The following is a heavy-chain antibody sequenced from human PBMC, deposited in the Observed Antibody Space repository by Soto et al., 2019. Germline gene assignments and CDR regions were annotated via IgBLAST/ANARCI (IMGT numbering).Heavy chain of an antibody. J-gene: IGHJ6*02. D-gene: IGHD3-3*01. CDR1: GGSISSGDYY. CDR3: ARDHNYDFWSGYFGSYGMDV. V-gene: IGHV4-30-4*01. Sequence: PSETLSLTCTVSGGSISSGDYYWSWIRQPPGKGLEWIGYIYYSGSTYYNPSLKSRVTISVDTSKNQFSLKLSSVTAADTAVYYCARDHNYDFWSGYFGSYGMDVWGQGTTVTVSS. CDR2: IYYSGST.